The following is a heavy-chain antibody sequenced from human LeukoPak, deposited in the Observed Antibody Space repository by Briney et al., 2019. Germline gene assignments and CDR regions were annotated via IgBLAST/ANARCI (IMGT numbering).Heavy chain of an antibody. Sequence: GGSLRLSCAASGFTFSSYGTHWVRQAPGKGLEWVAVIWYDGSNKYYADSVKGRFTISRDNSKNTLYLQMNSLRAEDTAVYYCAKDSAITMAHYFDYWGQGTLVTVSS. D-gene: IGHD3-10*01. CDR1: GFTFSSYG. CDR2: IWYDGSNK. J-gene: IGHJ4*02. CDR3: AKDSAITMAHYFDY. V-gene: IGHV3-33*06.